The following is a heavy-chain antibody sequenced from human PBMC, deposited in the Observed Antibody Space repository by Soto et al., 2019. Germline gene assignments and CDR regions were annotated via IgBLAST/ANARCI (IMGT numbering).Heavy chain of an antibody. CDR2: ISNNGGST. CDR3: VKYYFDSSGYYGLNAFDI. V-gene: IGHV3-64D*06. D-gene: IGHD3-22*01. CDR1: RFTFSSYA. J-gene: IGHJ3*02. Sequence: GSLRLSCLASRFTFSSYAMHWVRQAPGKGLEYVSTISNNGGSTYHADSVKGRFTISRDNSKNTLYLQMNSLRPEDTAVYYCVKYYFDSSGYYGLNAFDIWGQGTMV.